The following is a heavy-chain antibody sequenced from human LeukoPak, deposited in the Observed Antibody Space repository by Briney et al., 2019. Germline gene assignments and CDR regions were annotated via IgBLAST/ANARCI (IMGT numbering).Heavy chain of an antibody. CDR1: GFTFSSYS. Sequence: GGSLRLSCAASGFTFSSYSMNWVRQAPGNGLEWVANIKKDGSQKYYLGSVKGRFTIPRDNAENSLYLLMNSLRADDTAVYYCARFELISLVLTGMDVWGQGTTVTVSS. CDR2: IKKDGSQK. D-gene: IGHD3-16*01. J-gene: IGHJ6*02. V-gene: IGHV3-7*01. CDR3: ARFELISLVLTGMDV.